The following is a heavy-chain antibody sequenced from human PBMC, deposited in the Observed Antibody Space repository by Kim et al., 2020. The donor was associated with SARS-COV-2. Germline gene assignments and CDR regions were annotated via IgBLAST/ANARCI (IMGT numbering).Heavy chain of an antibody. Sequence: GGSLRLSCAASGFTFSSYGMHWVRQAPGKGLEWVAVISYDGSNKYYADSVKGRFTISRDNSKNTLYLQMNSLRAEDTAVYYCAKDRSGSYSWWFDPWGQGTLVTVSS. J-gene: IGHJ5*02. D-gene: IGHD1-26*01. CDR2: ISYDGSNK. CDR3: AKDRSGSYSWWFDP. CDR1: GFTFSSYG. V-gene: IGHV3-30*18.